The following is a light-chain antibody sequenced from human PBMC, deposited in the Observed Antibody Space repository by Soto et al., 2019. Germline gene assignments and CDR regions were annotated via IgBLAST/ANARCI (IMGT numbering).Light chain of an antibody. Sequence: QSALTQSASVSGSPGQSITISCTGTSSDIGGYNYVSWYQQHPGKAPKLVIYDVNNRPSGVSNRFSGSKSGNTASLTISGLQAEDEADYYCSSYTSSNTPVVFGGGTQLTVL. CDR1: SSDIGGYNY. CDR3: SSYTSSNTPVV. CDR2: DVN. V-gene: IGLV2-14*01. J-gene: IGLJ2*01.